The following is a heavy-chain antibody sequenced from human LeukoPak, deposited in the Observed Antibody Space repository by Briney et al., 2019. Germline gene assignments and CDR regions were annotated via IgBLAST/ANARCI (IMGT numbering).Heavy chain of an antibody. D-gene: IGHD3-22*01. CDR3: ARDDFAGDSSGCIDY. V-gene: IGHV3-33*01. CDR2: IWFDGSNQ. Sequence: GGSLRLSCAASGFIFSNYGMHWVRQAPGKGLEWVAVIWFDGSNQYHADAVKGRFTISRDNSKNTLYLQMSSLRAEDTALYYCARDDFAGDSSGCIDYWGQGTLVTVSS. CDR1: GFIFSNYG. J-gene: IGHJ4*02.